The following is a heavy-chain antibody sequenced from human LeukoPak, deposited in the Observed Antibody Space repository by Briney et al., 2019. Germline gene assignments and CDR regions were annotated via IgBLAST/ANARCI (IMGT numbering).Heavy chain of an antibody. CDR1: GGSISSNNW. V-gene: IGHV4-4*02. Sequence: PSETLSLTCTVSGGSISSNNWWSWVRQPPGKGLEWIGEIYHSGSTYYNPSLKSRVTISVDRSKNQFSLKLSSVTAADTAVYYCAREDSSDYYDTSGGAFDIWGQGTMVTVSS. CDR3: AREDSSDYYDTSGGAFDI. J-gene: IGHJ3*02. D-gene: IGHD3-22*01. CDR2: IYHSGST.